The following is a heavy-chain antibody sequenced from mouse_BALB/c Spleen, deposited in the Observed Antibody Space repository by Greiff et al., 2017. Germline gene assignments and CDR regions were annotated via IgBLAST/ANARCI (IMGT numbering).Heavy chain of an antibody. CDR2: IDPANGNT. Sequence: EVQLQQSGAELVKPGASVKLSCTASGFNIKDTYMHWVKQRPEQGLEWIGRIDPANGNTKYDPKFQGKATITADTSSNTAYLQLSSLTSEDTAVYYCARDTVVDAMDYWGQGTSVTVSS. D-gene: IGHD1-1*01. CDR1: GFNIKDTY. CDR3: ARDTVVDAMDY. V-gene: IGHV14-3*02. J-gene: IGHJ4*01.